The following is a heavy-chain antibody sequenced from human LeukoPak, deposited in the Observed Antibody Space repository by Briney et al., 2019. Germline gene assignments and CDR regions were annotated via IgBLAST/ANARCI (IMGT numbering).Heavy chain of an antibody. CDR1: GFTFSSYA. V-gene: IGHV3-23*01. D-gene: IGHD6-19*01. CDR3: AKDLMYGIAVASDAFDI. J-gene: IGHJ3*02. CDR2: ISGSGGST. Sequence: PGGSLRLSCAASGFTFSSYAMSWVRQAPGKGLEWVSAISGSGGSTYYADSVKGRFTISRDNSKNTLYLQMNSLRAEDTAVYYCAKDLMYGIAVASDAFDIWGQGTMVTVSS.